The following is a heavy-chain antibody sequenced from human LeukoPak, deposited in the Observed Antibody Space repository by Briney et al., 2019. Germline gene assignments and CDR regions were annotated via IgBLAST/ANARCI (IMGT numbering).Heavy chain of an antibody. J-gene: IGHJ3*02. CDR3: ARNDRGAFDI. D-gene: IGHD3-22*01. Sequence: GGSPRVSCAASGFTVSRNYMRWVRQGLGRGLEWVSVISSGGNTYYTDSVKGRFTISRDNSKNTLYLQMSSLRVEDTAVYYCARNDRGAFDIWGQGTMVTVSS. V-gene: IGHV3-53*01. CDR2: ISSGGNT. CDR1: GFTVSRNY.